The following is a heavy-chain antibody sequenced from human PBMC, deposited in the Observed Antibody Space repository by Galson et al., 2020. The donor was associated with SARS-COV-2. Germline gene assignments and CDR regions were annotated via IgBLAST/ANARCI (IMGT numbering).Heavy chain of an antibody. Sequence: SETLSLTCTVSGGSVSSGSYFWSWIRQPPGKGLEYIGYIYSSGGTNYNPSIKSRVTMSVDTPKNQVSLKLNSATAADTAVYYCARGSVFGVIVIDYWGQGTLVTVSS. D-gene: IGHD3-3*01. CDR2: IYSSGGT. CDR3: ARGSVFGVIVIDY. J-gene: IGHJ4*02. CDR1: GGSVSSGSYF. V-gene: IGHV4-61*01.